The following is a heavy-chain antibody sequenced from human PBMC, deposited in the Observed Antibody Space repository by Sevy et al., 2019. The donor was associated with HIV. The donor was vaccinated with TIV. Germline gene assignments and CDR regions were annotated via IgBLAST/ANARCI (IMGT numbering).Heavy chain of an antibody. Sequence: GGSLRLSCAASGFTFNNAWMSWVRQAPGKGLEWVGRIKSKSDGGTTEYAAPVKGRFTISRDDSKNTLYLQMNSLKTEDTAVYYCTQAQGYRDPQDGMDVWGQGTTVTVSS. V-gene: IGHV3-15*01. D-gene: IGHD4-17*01. CDR3: TQAQGYRDPQDGMDV. CDR2: IKSKSDGGTT. J-gene: IGHJ6*02. CDR1: GFTFNNAW.